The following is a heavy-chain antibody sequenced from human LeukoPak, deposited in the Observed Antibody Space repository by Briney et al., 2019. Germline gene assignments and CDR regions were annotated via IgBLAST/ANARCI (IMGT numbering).Heavy chain of an antibody. Sequence: GGSLRLSCAASGFTFSMYEMHWVRQPTGKGLEWVSVIGVTGDTYYSASVKGRFLISRESAKNSVDLQMNSLSPGDTAVYYCAGLSITMRHWDVWGQGTSVTVSS. D-gene: IGHD3-22*01. J-gene: IGHJ6*02. CDR2: IGVTGDT. V-gene: IGHV3-13*01. CDR1: GFTFSMYE. CDR3: AGLSITMRHWDV.